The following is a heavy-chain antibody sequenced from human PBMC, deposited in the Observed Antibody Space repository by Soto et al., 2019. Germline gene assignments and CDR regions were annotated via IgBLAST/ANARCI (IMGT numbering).Heavy chain of an antibody. D-gene: IGHD3-10*01. CDR1: GGTLTSFP. V-gene: IGHV1-69*01. CDR3: ARESGDYGRPYFDY. J-gene: IGHJ4*02. CDR2: TIPFFETT. Sequence: VQLVQSGAEVKKPGSSGKVSCKAFGGTLTSFPFSWLRQAPGQGLEGMGGTIPFFETTNYAQRFRGRLTITADESTTTAYMELTSLTPEDTAVYFCARESGDYGRPYFDYWGQGTLVTVSS.